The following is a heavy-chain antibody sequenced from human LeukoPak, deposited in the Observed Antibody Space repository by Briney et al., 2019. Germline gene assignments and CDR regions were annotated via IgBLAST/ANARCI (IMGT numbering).Heavy chain of an antibody. J-gene: IGHJ4*02. CDR2: INHDGNEK. V-gene: IGHV3-7*01. CDR1: GFTSSSYW. CDR3: ARAGAIGSVDY. Sequence: GGPLRLSCAASGFTSSSYWMSWVRQAPGKGLEWVANINHDGNEKYYVDSVTGRFTISRDNAKNSLYLQMNSLRVEDTAVYYCARAGAIGSVDYWGQGTLVPVSS. D-gene: IGHD2-15*01.